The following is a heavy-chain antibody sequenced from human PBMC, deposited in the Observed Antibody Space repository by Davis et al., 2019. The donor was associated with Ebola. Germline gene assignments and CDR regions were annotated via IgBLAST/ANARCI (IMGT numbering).Heavy chain of an antibody. CDR2: ISSTGSYM. CDR3: ARDTYGDYSLDY. Sequence: GESLKISCAASGFTFSTYTMNWVRQAPGKGLEWVSSISSTGSYMYYADSMKGRFTVSRDNAKTSLYLQMDSLRAEDTAVYYCARDTYGDYSLDYWGQGTLVTVSS. CDR1: GFTFSTYT. V-gene: IGHV3-21*01. D-gene: IGHD4-17*01. J-gene: IGHJ4*02.